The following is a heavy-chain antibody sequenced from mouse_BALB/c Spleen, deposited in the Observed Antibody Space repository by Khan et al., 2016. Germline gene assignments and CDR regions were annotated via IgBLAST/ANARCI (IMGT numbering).Heavy chain of an antibody. J-gene: IGHJ4*01. CDR3: ARSPFYYGNYYAMDY. CDR1: GFNIKDTY. V-gene: IGHV14-3*02. Sequence: VQLQQSGAELVKPGASVKLSCTASGFNIKDTYMHWVRQRPEQGLEWIGRIDPANGNTKYDPKFQGKATVTADTSSNTAYLQLSSLTSEDTAVYYFARSPFYYGNYYAMDYWGQGTSVTVSS. D-gene: IGHD1-1*01. CDR2: IDPANGNT.